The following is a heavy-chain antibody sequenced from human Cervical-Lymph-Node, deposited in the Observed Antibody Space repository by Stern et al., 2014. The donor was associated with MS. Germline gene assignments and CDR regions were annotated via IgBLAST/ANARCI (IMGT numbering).Heavy chain of an antibody. Sequence: QMQLVQSGAEVKKPGSSVKVSCRTSGGTFSNSAFSWIRQAPGQWLEWMGAIIPIFGTATYAQRFQGRVTISAHESTNTAYMELSSLRSEDTAVYYCATSAGFYSAMDVWGPGTTVAVSS. V-gene: IGHV1-69*01. CDR1: GGTFSNSA. CDR2: IIPIFGTA. CDR3: ATSAGFYSAMDV. J-gene: IGHJ6*02. D-gene: IGHD2-21*01.